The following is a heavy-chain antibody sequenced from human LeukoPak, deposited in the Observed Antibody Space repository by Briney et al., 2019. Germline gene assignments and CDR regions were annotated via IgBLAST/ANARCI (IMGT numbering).Heavy chain of an antibody. J-gene: IGHJ3*02. V-gene: IGHV4-4*02. CDR1: GGSIRSTDW. CDR2: IYHSGSS. CDR3: TREGRNSVTNYQAFDI. D-gene: IGHD4/OR15-4a*01. Sequence: PSETLSLTCTVSGGSIRSTDWWNWVRQPPGKGLEWIGEIYHSGSSNYNPSLKSRATISVDTSKNQFSLKVTSVTAADTAVYYCTREGRNSVTNYQAFDIWGQGTMVTVSS.